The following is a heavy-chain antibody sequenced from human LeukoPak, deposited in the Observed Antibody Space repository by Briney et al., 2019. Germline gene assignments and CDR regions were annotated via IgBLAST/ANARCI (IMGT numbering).Heavy chain of an antibody. CDR1: GGSISSYY. J-gene: IGHJ4*02. CDR2: IYYSGST. Sequence: SETLSLTCTVSGGSISSYYWSWIRQPPGKGLEWIGYIYYSGSTNYNPSLKSRVTISVETSKNQFSLKLSSVTAADTAVYYCARGVAAAGTMGLFAYWGQGTLVTVSS. V-gene: IGHV4-59*01. D-gene: IGHD6-13*01. CDR3: ARGVAAAGTMGLFAY.